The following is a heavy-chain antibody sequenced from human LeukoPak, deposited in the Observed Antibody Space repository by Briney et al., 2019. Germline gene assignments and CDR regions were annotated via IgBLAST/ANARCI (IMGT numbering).Heavy chain of an antibody. V-gene: IGHV1-18*04. CDR3: ARGAPYCSSTSCYKMRGAFYI. D-gene: IGHD2-2*02. J-gene: IGHJ3*02. CDR1: GYTFTGSY. Sequence: ASVKVSCKASGYTFTGSYMHWVRQAPGQGLEWMGWISAYNGNTNYAQKLQGTVTMTTDTSTSTAYVELRSLRSDDTAVYYCARGAPYCSSTSCYKMRGAFYIWGQGTMVTVSS. CDR2: ISAYNGNT.